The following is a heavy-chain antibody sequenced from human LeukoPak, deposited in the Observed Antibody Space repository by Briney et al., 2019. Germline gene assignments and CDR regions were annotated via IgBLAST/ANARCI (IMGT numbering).Heavy chain of an antibody. CDR2: INPNSGGT. Sequence: ASVKVSRKASGYTFTGYYMHWVRLAPGQGLEWMGWINPNSGGTNYAQKFQGRVTMTRDTSISTAYMELSRLRSDDTAVYYCARDTNLQYGDYWGQGTLVTVSS. V-gene: IGHV1-2*02. D-gene: IGHD4-11*01. CDR1: GYTFTGYY. CDR3: ARDTNLQYGDY. J-gene: IGHJ4*02.